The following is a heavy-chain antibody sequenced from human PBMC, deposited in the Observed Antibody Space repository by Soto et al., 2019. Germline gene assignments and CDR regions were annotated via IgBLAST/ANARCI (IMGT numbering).Heavy chain of an antibody. CDR3: ARDHVYSYYYYMDV. CDR1: GFTFSSYS. D-gene: IGHD5-12*01. Sequence: GGSLRLSCAASGFTFSSYSMNWVRQAPGKGLEWVSSISSSSSYIYYADSVKGRFTISRDNAKNSLYLQMNSLRAEDTAVYYCARDHVYSYYYYMDVWGKGTTVTVSS. CDR2: ISSSSSYI. J-gene: IGHJ6*03. V-gene: IGHV3-21*01.